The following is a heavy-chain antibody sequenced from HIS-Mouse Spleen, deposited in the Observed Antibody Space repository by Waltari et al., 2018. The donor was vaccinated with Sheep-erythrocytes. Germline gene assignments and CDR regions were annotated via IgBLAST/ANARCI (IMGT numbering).Heavy chain of an antibody. D-gene: IGHD3-3*01. J-gene: IGHJ4*02. CDR1: GFTFSSYS. V-gene: IGHV3-21*01. CDR3: ARASIFGVVRGFDY. Sequence: EVQLVESGGGLVKPGGSLRLSCAASGFTFSSYSRNWVRQAPGKGLEWVSSISSSSSYIYYADSVKGRFTISRDNAKNSLYLQMNSLRAEDTAVYYCARASIFGVVRGFDYWGQGTLVTVSS. CDR2: ISSSSSYI.